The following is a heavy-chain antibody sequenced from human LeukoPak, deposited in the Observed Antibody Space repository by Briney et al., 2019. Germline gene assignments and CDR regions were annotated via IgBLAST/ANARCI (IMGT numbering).Heavy chain of an antibody. CDR3: ARSSTGSYFDY. CDR1: GGSMSRYY. J-gene: IGHJ4*02. D-gene: IGHD3-3*02. CDR2: MYYSRST. V-gene: IGHV4-59*07. Sequence: SDTLSLTCTVSGGSMSRYYWRWIRQPPGKGLEWIGYMYYSRSTKYNPSLKSRVTISVDTSKNQFSLKLSSVTAADTAVYYCARSSTGSYFDYWGQGTLVTVSS.